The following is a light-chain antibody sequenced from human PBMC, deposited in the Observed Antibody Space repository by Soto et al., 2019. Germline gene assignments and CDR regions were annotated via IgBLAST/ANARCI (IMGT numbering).Light chain of an antibody. J-gene: IGLJ2*01. CDR3: SSYTSSSPSVV. CDR1: SSDVGGYNY. V-gene: IGLV2-14*01. CDR2: DVS. Sequence: QSALTQPASVSGSPGQSITISCTGTSSDVGGYNYVSWYQQHPGKAPKLMIYDVSNRPSGVSIRFSGSKSGNTASLTISGLQAEDEADYYCSSYTSSSPSVVFGGGTKLTVL.